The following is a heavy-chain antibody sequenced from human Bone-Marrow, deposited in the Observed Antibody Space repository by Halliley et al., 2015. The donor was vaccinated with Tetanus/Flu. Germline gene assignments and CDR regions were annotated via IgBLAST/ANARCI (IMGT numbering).Heavy chain of an antibody. Sequence: VSVIYSVGSTYHADSVKGRFTISRDNSKNTLYLQMNSLRAEDTAVYYCAWDYGSGLSGYCGRDVWGQGTTVTVSS. V-gene: IGHV3-53*01. CDR2: IYSVGST. D-gene: IGHD3-10*01. CDR3: AWDYGSGLSGYCGRDV. J-gene: IGHJ6*02.